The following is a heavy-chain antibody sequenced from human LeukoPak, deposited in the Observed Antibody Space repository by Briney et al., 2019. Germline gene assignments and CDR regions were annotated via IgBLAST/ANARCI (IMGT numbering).Heavy chain of an antibody. CDR1: GYSFTSYW. D-gene: IGHD1-26*01. CDR3: ARARDSGIVGAHDAFDI. V-gene: IGHV5-51*01. Sequence: PGESLKISCKGSGYSFTSYWIGWVRQMPGKGLERMGIIYPGDSDTSYSPSFQGQVTISADKSISTAYLQWSSLKASDTAMCYCARARDSGIVGAHDAFDIWGQGTMVTVSS. J-gene: IGHJ3*02. CDR2: IYPGDSDT.